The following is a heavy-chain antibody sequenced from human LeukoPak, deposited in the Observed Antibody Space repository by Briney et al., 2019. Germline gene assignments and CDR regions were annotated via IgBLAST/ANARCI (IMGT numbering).Heavy chain of an antibody. CDR3: ARGGGVRTGSGWRPGNWFDP. Sequence: SETLSLTCTVSGGSTSSSSYYWGWIRQPPGKGLEWIGSIYYSGSTYYNPSLKSRVTISIDTSKNQFSLKFNSVTAADTAVYYCARGGGVRTGSGWRPGNWFDPWGQGTLVIVSS. J-gene: IGHJ5*02. D-gene: IGHD6-19*01. CDR2: IYYSGST. CDR1: GGSTSSSSYY. V-gene: IGHV4-39*07.